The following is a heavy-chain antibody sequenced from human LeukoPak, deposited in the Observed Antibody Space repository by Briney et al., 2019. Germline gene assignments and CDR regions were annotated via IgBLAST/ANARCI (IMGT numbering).Heavy chain of an antibody. D-gene: IGHD3-3*01. J-gene: IGHJ4*02. Sequence: HSGGSLRLSCAASGFTFSSYAMSWIRQAPGKGLEWISAISGSGGSTYYADSVKRRFTSYRDNSNNTLSLQMNSLRAEDTAVYYCEGSGYLGLHYWGQGTLVTVSS. CDR1: GFTFSSYA. CDR2: ISGSGGST. CDR3: EGSGYLGLHY. V-gene: IGHV3-23*01.